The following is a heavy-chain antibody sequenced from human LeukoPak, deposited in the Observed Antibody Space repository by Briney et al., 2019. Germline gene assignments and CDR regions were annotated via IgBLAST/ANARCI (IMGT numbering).Heavy chain of an antibody. CDR3: AKDFGRNLGGPGS. Sequence: QPGGSLRLSCAASGFTFITYTMAWVRQAPGGGLEWVSGISGHGGPYYADSVRGRFAISRDNSKSTLYLQMNSLRAEDTAVYYCAKDFGRNLGGPGSWGRGTLVIVSS. J-gene: IGHJ5*02. D-gene: IGHD3-10*01. CDR1: GFTFITYT. V-gene: IGHV3-23*01. CDR2: ISGHGGP.